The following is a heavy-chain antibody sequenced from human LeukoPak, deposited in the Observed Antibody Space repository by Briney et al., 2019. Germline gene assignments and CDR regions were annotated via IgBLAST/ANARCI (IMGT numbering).Heavy chain of an antibody. J-gene: IGHJ5*02. CDR3: ARDQMDYYGSGSPFDP. CDR1: GYSFINCW. CDR2: NFPCNSHT. D-gene: IGHD3-10*01. V-gene: IGHV5-51*01. Sequence: AESPKIFSWGSGYSFINCWYWSLIQKPGKDLQGMGINFPCNSHTKYNPSFQGQVTISVDKSISTASLQWSTLKAADTAVYYCARDQMDYYGSGSPFDPWGQGTLVTVSS.